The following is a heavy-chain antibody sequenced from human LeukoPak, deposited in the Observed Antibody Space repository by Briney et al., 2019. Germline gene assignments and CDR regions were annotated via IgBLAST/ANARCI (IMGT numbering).Heavy chain of an antibody. V-gene: IGHV1-18*01. CDR2: ISAYNGNT. D-gene: IGHD6-19*01. Sequence: GASVKVSCKASGYTFTSYGISWVRQAPGQGLEWMGWISAYNGNTNYAQKLQGRVTMTTDTSTSTAYMELRSLRSDDTAVYYCARTSHWGSSGWYVTNYYYYMDVWGKGTTVTISS. CDR3: ARTSHWGSSGWYVTNYYYYMDV. CDR1: GYTFTSYG. J-gene: IGHJ6*03.